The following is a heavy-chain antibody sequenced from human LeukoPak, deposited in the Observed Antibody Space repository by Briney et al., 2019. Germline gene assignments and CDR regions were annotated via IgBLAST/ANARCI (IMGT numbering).Heavy chain of an antibody. J-gene: IGHJ4*02. Sequence: QAGGSLRLSCAASGFTFSSYAMSWVRQAPGKELEWVSAISGSGGSTYYADSVKGRFTISRDNSKNTLYLQMNSLRAEDTAVYYCAKGGPAGSCFDYWGQGTLVTVSS. CDR3: AKGGPAGSCFDY. CDR2: ISGSGGST. CDR1: GFTFSSYA. D-gene: IGHD2-2*01. V-gene: IGHV3-23*01.